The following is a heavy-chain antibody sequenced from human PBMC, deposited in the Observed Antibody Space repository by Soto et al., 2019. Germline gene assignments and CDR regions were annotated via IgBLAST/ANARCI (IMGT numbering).Heavy chain of an antibody. CDR1: GGSVSSGNYY. CDR2: FYYTGST. D-gene: IGHD3-22*01. V-gene: IGHV4-61*01. Sequence: QVQLQESCRGLVKPSETLSLTCTVSGGSVSSGNYYWSWIRQPPGKGLEWIGYFYYTGSTNYNPSLKSRVTISIDASKNQFSLRLSSVTAADTAVYYCARSMYYSDGSNYSPFDYWGQGTLVTVSS. CDR3: ARSMYYSDGSNYSPFDY. J-gene: IGHJ4*02.